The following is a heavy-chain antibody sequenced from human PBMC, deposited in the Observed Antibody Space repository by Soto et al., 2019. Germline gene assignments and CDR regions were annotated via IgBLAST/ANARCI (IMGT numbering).Heavy chain of an antibody. Sequence: EVQLVESGGGLVKPGGSLRLSCAASGFTFSNAWMSWVRQAPGKGLEWVGRIKSKTDGGTTDYAAPVKGRFTISRDDSKNTLYLQMNSLKTEDTAVYYCTTDPGDDFWSGYAGYWGQGTLVTVSS. J-gene: IGHJ4*02. D-gene: IGHD3-3*01. CDR2: IKSKTDGGTT. CDR3: TTDPGDDFWSGYAGY. V-gene: IGHV3-15*01. CDR1: GFTFSNAW.